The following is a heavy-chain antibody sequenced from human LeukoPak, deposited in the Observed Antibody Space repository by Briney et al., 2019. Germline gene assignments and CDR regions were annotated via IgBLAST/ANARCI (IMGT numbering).Heavy chain of an antibody. J-gene: IGHJ4*02. V-gene: IGHV4-59*01. Sequence: SETLSLTCTVSGGSISSYYWSWIRQPPGKGLEWIGYIYYSGSTNYNPSLKSRVTISVDTSKNQFSLKLSSVTAADTAVYYCARRGCSSTSCYNDYWGQGTLVTVSS. D-gene: IGHD2-2*02. CDR2: IYYSGST. CDR3: ARRGCSSTSCYNDY. CDR1: GGSISSYY.